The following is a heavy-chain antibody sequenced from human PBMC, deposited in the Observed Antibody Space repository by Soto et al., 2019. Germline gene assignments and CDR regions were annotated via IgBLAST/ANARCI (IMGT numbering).Heavy chain of an antibody. J-gene: IGHJ4*02. V-gene: IGHV1-8*01. D-gene: IGHD6-19*01. CDR2: MNPNSGNT. Sequence: VQLVQSGAEVKKPGASVKVSCKASGYTFTSYDINWVRQATGQGLEWMGWMNPNSGNTGYAQKFQGRVTMTRNTSISTGYMELSSLRSEDTAVYYCAIVVAVAGTLYFDYCGQGTLVTVSS. CDR3: AIVVAVAGTLYFDY. CDR1: GYTFTSYD.